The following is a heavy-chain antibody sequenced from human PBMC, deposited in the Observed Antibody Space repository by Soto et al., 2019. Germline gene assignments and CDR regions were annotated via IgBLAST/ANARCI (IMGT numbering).Heavy chain of an antibody. V-gene: IGHV4-61*01. Sequence: QVQLQESGPGLVKPSETLSLTCTVSGGSVSSGSYYWSWIRQPPGKGLEWIGYIYYSGSTNYNPSLESRVTISVDTSKNQFSLKLSSVTAADTAVYYCARDLSSALDYWGQGTLVTVSS. CDR1: GGSVSSGSYY. CDR3: ARDLSSALDY. CDR2: IYYSGST. D-gene: IGHD2-15*01. J-gene: IGHJ4*02.